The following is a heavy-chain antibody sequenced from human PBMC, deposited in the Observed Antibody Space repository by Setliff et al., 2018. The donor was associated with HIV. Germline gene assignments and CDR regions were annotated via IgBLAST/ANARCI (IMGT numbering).Heavy chain of an antibody. CDR1: GDSFTTTSHS. J-gene: IGHJ4*02. CDR2: VYSRGHT. V-gene: IGHV4-61*09. CDR3: ARGRLMGASVLFFDF. Sequence: SETLSLTCDVSGDSFTTTSHSWAWLRQPAGRGLEWIGNVYSRGHTDYIRSLASRVSILMSTSEIQFSMTLNSVPAADTAKYYCARGRLMGASVLFFDFWGQGTLVTVSS. D-gene: IGHD2-21*01.